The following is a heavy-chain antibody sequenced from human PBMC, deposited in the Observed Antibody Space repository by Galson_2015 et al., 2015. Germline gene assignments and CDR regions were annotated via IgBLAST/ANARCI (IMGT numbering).Heavy chain of an antibody. CDR3: AKGVVVRKYNWFDS. V-gene: IGHV3-43*01. CDR2: ISWDGGST. D-gene: IGHD2-21*01. J-gene: IGHJ5*01. CDR1: GFPFVVYT. Sequence: LRLSFAASGFPFVVYTMHGVRQAPGKGLDWVSLISWDGGSTYYADSVKGRFTIPRDNSKNSLYLQMNSLRTEDTALYYCAKGVVVRKYNWFDSWGQGTLVTVPS.